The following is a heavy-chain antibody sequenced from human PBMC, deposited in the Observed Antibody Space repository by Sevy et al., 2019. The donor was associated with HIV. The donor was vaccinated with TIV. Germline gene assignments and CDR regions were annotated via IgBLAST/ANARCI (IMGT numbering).Heavy chain of an antibody. CDR1: GGTFSSYA. J-gene: IGHJ3*02. CDR2: IIPIFGTA. D-gene: IGHD3-22*01. V-gene: IGHV1-69*13. CDR3: ARAGYYDSSGSDAFDI. Sequence: ASVKVSCKASGGTFSSYAISWVRQAPGQGLEWMGGIIPIFGTANYAQMFQGRVTITADESTSTAYMELSSLRSEDTAVYYCARAGYYDSSGSDAFDIWGQGTMVTVSS.